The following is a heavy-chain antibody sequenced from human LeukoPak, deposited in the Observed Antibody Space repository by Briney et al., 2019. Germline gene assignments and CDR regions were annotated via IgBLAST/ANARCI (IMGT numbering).Heavy chain of an antibody. D-gene: IGHD5-18*01. Sequence: SQTLSLTCTVSGGSISSGGYYWSWIRQHPGKGLEWIGYIYYSGSTYYNPSLKSRVTISVDTSKNQFSLKLSSVTAADTAVYYCARVRGLHVNWFDPWGQGTLVTVPS. V-gene: IGHV4-31*03. J-gene: IGHJ5*02. CDR1: GGSISSGGYY. CDR2: IYYSGST. CDR3: ARVRGLHVNWFDP.